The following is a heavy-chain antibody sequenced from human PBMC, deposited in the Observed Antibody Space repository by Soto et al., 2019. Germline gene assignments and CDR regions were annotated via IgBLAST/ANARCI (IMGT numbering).Heavy chain of an antibody. Sequence: PSETLSLTCAVSGGSISSGGYSWSWIRQPPGKGLEWIGYIYHSGSTYYNPSLKSRVTISVDRSKNQFSLKLNSVTAADSAVYFCARLEGLATISYYFDFWGPGALVTVSS. CDR3: ARLEGLATISYYFDF. J-gene: IGHJ4*02. D-gene: IGHD3-9*01. CDR1: GGSISSGGYS. CDR2: IYHSGST. V-gene: IGHV4-30-2*01.